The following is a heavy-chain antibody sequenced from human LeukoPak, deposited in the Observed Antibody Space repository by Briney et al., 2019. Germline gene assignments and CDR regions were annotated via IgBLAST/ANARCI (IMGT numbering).Heavy chain of an antibody. D-gene: IGHD3-16*01. CDR2: IYPGDPDT. J-gene: IGHJ4*02. CDR3: ARPALDYDYVWGSPDY. Sequence: GESLKISCKGSGYSFTSYWIGWVRQMPGKGLEWMGIIYPGDPDTRYSPSFQGQVTISADKSISTAYLQWSSLKASDTAMYYCARPALDYDYVWGSPDYWGQGTLVTVSS. CDR1: GYSFTSYW. V-gene: IGHV5-51*01.